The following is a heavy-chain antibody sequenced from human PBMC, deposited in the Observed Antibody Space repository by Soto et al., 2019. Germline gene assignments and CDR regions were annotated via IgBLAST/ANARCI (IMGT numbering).Heavy chain of an antibody. V-gene: IGHV3-23*01. D-gene: IGHD2-2*02. CDR1: GFTFSSYA. Sequence: PGGSLRLSCAASGFTFSSYAMTWVRQAPGKGLEWVSSIYSSGGTYYADSVKGRFTISRDDSKNTLYVQMNILRAEDTAVYYCAKTLGPSAIHPFSWGQGTLVTVSS. J-gene: IGHJ5*02. CDR2: IYSSGGT. CDR3: AKTLGPSAIHPFS.